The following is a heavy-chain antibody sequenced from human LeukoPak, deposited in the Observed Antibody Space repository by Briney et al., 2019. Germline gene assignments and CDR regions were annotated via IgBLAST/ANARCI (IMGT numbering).Heavy chain of an antibody. Sequence: GGSLRLSCAASGFTFSSYGMHWVRQAPGKGLEWVANIKQDGSEIHYVDSVKGRFTISRDNAKNSLSLQMNSLRAEDTAVYYCARDSGWLSDQWGQGTLVTVSS. V-gene: IGHV3-7*01. D-gene: IGHD6-19*01. CDR3: ARDSGWLSDQ. J-gene: IGHJ4*02. CDR2: IKQDGSEI. CDR1: GFTFSSYG.